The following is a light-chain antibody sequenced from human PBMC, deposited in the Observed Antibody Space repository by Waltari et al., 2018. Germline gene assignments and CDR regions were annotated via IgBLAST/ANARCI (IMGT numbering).Light chain of an antibody. CDR2: GAT. J-gene: IGKJ2*01. V-gene: IGKV1-39*01. CDR1: QSIDTF. CDR3: QQSHTMLYT. Sequence: DIQQTQSPSSLTASVGDRVTHTCRASQSIDTFLNWYQQRPGKAPKVLIYGATTLQSGVPSRFSGGGSGTHFTLTLSSLQPDDFATYFCQQSHTMLYTFGQGTKLEIK.